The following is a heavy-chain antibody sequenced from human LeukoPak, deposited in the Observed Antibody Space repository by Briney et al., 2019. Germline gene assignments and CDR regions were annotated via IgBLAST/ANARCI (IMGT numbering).Heavy chain of an antibody. D-gene: IGHD2-2*02. Sequence: GGSLRLSCAASGFTVSSNYMSWVRQAPGKGLEWVSVIYSGGSTYYADSVKGRFTISRDNSKNTLYLQMNSLRAEDTAVYYCAKSVVVPAAIRGGLGYWGQGTLVTVSS. CDR1: GFTVSSNY. CDR2: IYSGGST. J-gene: IGHJ4*02. CDR3: AKSVVVPAAIRGGLGY. V-gene: IGHV3-53*05.